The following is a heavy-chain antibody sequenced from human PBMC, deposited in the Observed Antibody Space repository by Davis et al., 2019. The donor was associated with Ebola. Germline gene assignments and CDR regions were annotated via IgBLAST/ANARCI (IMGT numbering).Heavy chain of an antibody. CDR3: ARLRTEMASFYFEY. Sequence: MPSEILSLTCTVSGGSISSGGYYWSWIRQLPGKGLEWIGYIYYSGIPYSNPSLGSRVTISVDTSKNQFSLNLSSVTAADTAVYYCARLRTEMASFYFEYWGQGILVTVSS. CDR1: GGSISSGGYY. CDR2: IYYSGIP. V-gene: IGHV4-31*03. D-gene: IGHD5-24*01. J-gene: IGHJ4*02.